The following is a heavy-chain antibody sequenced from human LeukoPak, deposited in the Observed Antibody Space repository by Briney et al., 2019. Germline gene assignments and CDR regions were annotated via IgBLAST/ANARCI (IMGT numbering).Heavy chain of an antibody. Sequence: ASVKVSCKASGGTFSSYAISWVRQAPGQGLEWMGGIIPIFGTANYAQKFQDRVTITAVESMSTVYMELSSLRSEDTAVYYCARGWLAETTVVTPYNYWGQGTLVTVSS. CDR3: ARGWLAETTVVTPYNY. J-gene: IGHJ4*02. CDR1: GGTFSSYA. V-gene: IGHV1-69*13. CDR2: IIPIFGTA. D-gene: IGHD4-23*01.